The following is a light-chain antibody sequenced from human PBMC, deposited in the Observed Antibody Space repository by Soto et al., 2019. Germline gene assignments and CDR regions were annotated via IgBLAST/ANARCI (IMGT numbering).Light chain of an antibody. CDR3: QQSFSTLLS. V-gene: IGKV1-39*01. CDR1: QSISGY. CDR2: GAS. Sequence: DIQMTQSPSSLSASVGDRVTITCRASQSISGYLNWYQQKPGKAPKLLISGASTLQSGVPSRFSGRGSGTDFTLAISGLQPEDVAVYYCQQSFSTLLSFGGGTKVDIK. J-gene: IGKJ4*01.